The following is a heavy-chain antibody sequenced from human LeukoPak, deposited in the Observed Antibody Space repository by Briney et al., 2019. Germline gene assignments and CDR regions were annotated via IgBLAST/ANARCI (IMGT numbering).Heavy chain of an antibody. CDR1: GDSIRSGCFH. CDR3: AKSWGYAANSLHNQH. Sequence: SQTLSLTCSVSGDSIRSGCFHWNWIRQPAGKGLEWIGRIYITGSTDYNPSLKSRVTMSGDTSHSQLSLKLTSVTAADTAVYYCAKSWGYAANSLHNQHWGQGARVIVSA. J-gene: IGHJ1*01. CDR2: IYITGST. V-gene: IGHV4-61*02. D-gene: IGHD4-23*01.